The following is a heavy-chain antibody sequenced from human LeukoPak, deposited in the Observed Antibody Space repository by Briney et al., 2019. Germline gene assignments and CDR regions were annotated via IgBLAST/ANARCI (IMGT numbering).Heavy chain of an antibody. D-gene: IGHD3-22*01. CDR2: INPNSGGT. CDR1: GYTFTGYY. Sequence: GASVKVSCKASGYTFTGYYMHWVRQAPGQGLEWMGWINPNSGGTNYAQKFQGRVTMSRDTSISTAYMELSRLRSDDTAVYYCARDYYDSSGYYLGWGRGTLVTVSS. V-gene: IGHV1-2*02. J-gene: IGHJ4*02. CDR3: ARDYYDSSGYYLG.